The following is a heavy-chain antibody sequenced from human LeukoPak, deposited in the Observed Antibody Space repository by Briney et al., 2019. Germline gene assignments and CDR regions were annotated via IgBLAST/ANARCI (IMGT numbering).Heavy chain of an antibody. CDR2: INPNSGGT. CDR3: ARGTDFYLGGWFDP. CDR1: GYTFTGYY. V-gene: IGHV1-2*02. Sequence: ASVKVSCKASGYTFTGYYMHWVRQAPGQGLEWMGWINPNSGGTNYAQKFQDRVTMTRDTSISTAYMELSRLRSDDTAVYYCARGTDFYLGGWFDPWGQGTLVTVSS. D-gene: IGHD2/OR15-2a*01. J-gene: IGHJ5*02.